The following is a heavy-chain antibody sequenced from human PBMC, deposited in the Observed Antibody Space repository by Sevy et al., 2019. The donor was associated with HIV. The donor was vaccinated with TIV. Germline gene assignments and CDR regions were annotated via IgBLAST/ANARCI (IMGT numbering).Heavy chain of an antibody. D-gene: IGHD3-22*01. CDR3: ARGTYYYDSSGYALGY. V-gene: IGHV3-30*04. Sequence: GGSLRLSCAASGFTFSSYAMHWVRQAPGKGLEWVAVISYDGSNKYYADSVKGRFTISRDNSKNTLYLQMNSLRAEDTAVYYCARGTYYYDSSGYALGYWCQGTLVTVSS. CDR1: GFTFSSYA. CDR2: ISYDGSNK. J-gene: IGHJ4*02.